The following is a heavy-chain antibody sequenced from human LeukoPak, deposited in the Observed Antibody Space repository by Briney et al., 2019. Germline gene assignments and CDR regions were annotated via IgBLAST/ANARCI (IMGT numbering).Heavy chain of an antibody. J-gene: IGHJ4*02. CDR2: INWNGGST. V-gene: IGHV3-20*04. CDR1: GFTFDDYG. CDR3: ARGKAMIVVGNFDY. D-gene: IGHD3-22*01. Sequence: GGSLRLSCAASGFTFDDYGMSWVRQAPGKGLEWVSGINWNGGSTGYADSAKGRFTISRDNAKNSLYLQMNSLRAEDTALYYCARGKAMIVVGNFDYWGQGTLVTVSS.